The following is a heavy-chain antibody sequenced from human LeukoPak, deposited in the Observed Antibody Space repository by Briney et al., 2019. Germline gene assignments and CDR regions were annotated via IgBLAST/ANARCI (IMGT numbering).Heavy chain of an antibody. CDR2: IYYSGST. J-gene: IGHJ4*02. CDR1: GGSISSYY. Sequence: SETLSLTCTVSGGSISSYYWSWIRQPPEKGLEWIGYIYYSGSTNYNPSLKSRVTISVDTSKNQFSLKLSSVTAADTAVYYCARTDYYDSSGYSFDYWGQGTLVTVSS. CDR3: ARTDYYDSSGYSFDY. D-gene: IGHD3-22*01. V-gene: IGHV4-59*01.